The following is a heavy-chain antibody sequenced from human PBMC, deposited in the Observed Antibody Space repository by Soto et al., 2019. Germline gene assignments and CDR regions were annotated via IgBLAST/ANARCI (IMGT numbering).Heavy chain of an antibody. CDR2: IGTAGDP. D-gene: IGHD6-13*01. CDR1: GFTFGSYD. J-gene: IGHJ6*02. V-gene: IGHV3-13*05. CDR3: ARGSYSSSWYWGTGDYYGMDV. Sequence: PGGSLRLSCAASGFTFGSYDMHWVRQATGKGLEWVSAIGTAGDPYYPGSVKGRFTISRENAKNSLYLQMNSLRAGDTAVYYCARGSYSSSWYWGTGDYYGMDVWGQGTTVTVSS.